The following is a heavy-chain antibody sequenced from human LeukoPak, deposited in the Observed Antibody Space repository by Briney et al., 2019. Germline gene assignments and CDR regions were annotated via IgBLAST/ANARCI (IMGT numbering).Heavy chain of an antibody. CDR2: IYTSGST. J-gene: IGHJ3*02. CDR1: GGSISSGSYY. Sequence: SQTLSLTCTVSGGSISSGSYYWSWIRQPAGKGLEWIGRIYTSGSTNYNLSLKSRFTISVDSTKNQFSLKLSSVPAAYPAVYYFARVRYYYDSSGYGAAFDIWGQGTMVTVSS. V-gene: IGHV4-61*02. CDR3: ARVRYYYDSSGYGAAFDI. D-gene: IGHD3-22*01.